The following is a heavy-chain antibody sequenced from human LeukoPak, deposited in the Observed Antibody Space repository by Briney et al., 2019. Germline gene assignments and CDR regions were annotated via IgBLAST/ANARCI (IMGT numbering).Heavy chain of an antibody. CDR2: IYYSGST. CDR1: GGSISSRSYY. V-gene: IGHV4-39*01. Sequence: SETLSLTCTVSGGSISSRSYYWGWIRQPPGKGLEWIGSIYYSGSTYYNPSLKSRVTISLDTSKNQFSLKLNSVTAADTAVYSRARRKGGDYTVDYWGQGTLVTVSS. J-gene: IGHJ4*02. D-gene: IGHD4-17*01. CDR3: ARRKGGDYTVDY.